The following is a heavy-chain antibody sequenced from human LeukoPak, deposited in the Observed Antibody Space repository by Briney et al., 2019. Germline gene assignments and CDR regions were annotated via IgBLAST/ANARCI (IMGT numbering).Heavy chain of an antibody. CDR2: INPDSGVS. J-gene: IGHJ4*02. V-gene: IGHV1-2*02. D-gene: IGHD6-6*01. Sequence: ASVKVSCKASGYTFTGYYIHWVRQAPGQGLEWMGWINPDSGVSTYARKFQGRVTTTRDTPIRTASLELRSLKSDDTAVYYCARAGPTATRLSPGGSFDYWGQGTLVTVSS. CDR3: ARAGPTATRLSPGGSFDY. CDR1: GYTFTGYY.